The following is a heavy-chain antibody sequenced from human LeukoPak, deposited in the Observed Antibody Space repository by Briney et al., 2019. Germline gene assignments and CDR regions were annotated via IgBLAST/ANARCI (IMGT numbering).Heavy chain of an antibody. J-gene: IGHJ4*02. D-gene: IGHD2-15*01. Sequence: KPSGTLSLTCAVYGGSFSGYYWSWIRQPPGKGLEWIGEINHSGSTNYNPSLKSRVTISVDTSKNQFSLKLSSVTAADTAVYYCARVPNTRGQGTLVTVSS. V-gene: IGHV4-34*01. CDR2: INHSGST. CDR1: GGSFSGYY. CDR3: ARVPNT.